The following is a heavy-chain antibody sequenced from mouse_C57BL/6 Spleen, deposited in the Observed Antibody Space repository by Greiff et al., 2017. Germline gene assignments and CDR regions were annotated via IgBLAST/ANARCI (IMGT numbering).Heavy chain of an antibody. Sequence: EVKLVASGGGLVKPGGSLKLSCAASGFTFSDYGMHWVRQAPEKGLEWVAYISSGSSTIYYADTVKGRFTNSRDNAKNTLFLQMTSLRSEDNAMYYCARNWDDAMDYWGQGTSVTVSS. CDR2: ISSGSSTI. D-gene: IGHD4-1*01. CDR1: GFTFSDYG. V-gene: IGHV5-17*01. CDR3: ARNWDDAMDY. J-gene: IGHJ4*01.